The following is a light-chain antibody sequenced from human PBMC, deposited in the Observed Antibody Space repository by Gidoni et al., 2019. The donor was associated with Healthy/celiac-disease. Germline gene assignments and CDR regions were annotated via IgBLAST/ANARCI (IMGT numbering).Light chain of an antibody. CDR1: QSVSSY. CDR2: DAS. J-gene: IGKJ4*01. Sequence: EILLTQSPATLSLSPGESATLSCRASQSVSSYLAWYQQKPGQAPRLISDDASNRATGIPARFSGSGSGTDFTLTISSREPEDFAVYYCQQRSNWPGLTFGGGTKVEIK. CDR3: QQRSNWPGLT. V-gene: IGKV3-11*01.